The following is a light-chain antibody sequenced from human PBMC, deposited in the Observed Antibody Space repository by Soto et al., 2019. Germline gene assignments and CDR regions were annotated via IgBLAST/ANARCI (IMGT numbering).Light chain of an antibody. V-gene: IGKV3-20*01. Sequence: EIVLTQSPGTLSLSPGERATLSCRASQSVSNNYLAWYQHKPGQAPRLLIYGTSSRATGIPDRFSGSGSGTDFTLTISRLEPEDFAVYYCQHYGGSSWTFGQGTKVDI. CDR3: QHYGGSSWT. J-gene: IGKJ1*01. CDR1: QSVSNNY. CDR2: GTS.